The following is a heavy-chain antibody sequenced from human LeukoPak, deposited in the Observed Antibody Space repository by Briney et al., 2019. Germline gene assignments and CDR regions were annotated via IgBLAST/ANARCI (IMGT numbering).Heavy chain of an antibody. CDR3: ARDPVGAPVAFDI. CDR1: GGSISSGSYY. CDR2: ICTSGST. V-gene: IGHV4-61*02. Sequence: SQTLSLTCTVSGGSISSGSYYWSWIRQPAGKGLEWIGRICTSGSTNYNPSLKSRVTISVDTSKNQFSLKLSSVTAADTAVYYCARDPVGAPVAFDIWGQGTMVTVSS. D-gene: IGHD1-26*01. J-gene: IGHJ3*02.